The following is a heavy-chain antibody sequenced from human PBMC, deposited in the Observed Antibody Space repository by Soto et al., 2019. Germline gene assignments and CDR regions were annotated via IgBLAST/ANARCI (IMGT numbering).Heavy chain of an antibody. V-gene: IGHV3-23*01. CDR2: ISGSGGST. CDR3: AKDRSEYSSSYFDY. D-gene: IGHD6-6*01. J-gene: IGHJ4*02. CDR1: GFIFSNYA. Sequence: GGSLRLSCAASGFIFSNYAMSWVRQAPGKGLEWVSAISGSGGSTYYADSVKGRFTISRDNSENTPYLQMNSLRAEDTAVYYCAKDRSEYSSSYFDYWGQGTLVTVSS.